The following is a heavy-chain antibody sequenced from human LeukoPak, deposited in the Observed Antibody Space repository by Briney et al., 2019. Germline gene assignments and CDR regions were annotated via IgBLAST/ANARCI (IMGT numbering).Heavy chain of an antibody. CDR2: THYDGSIK. CDR1: GLTFSNYG. Sequence: SGGSLRLSCAASGLTFSNYGVHWVRQAPGKGLEWVAFTHYDGSIKYYADSVKGRFTISRDNSKNTLYLQMSSLRVEDTAVYYCANEGGVAVTTGYYFDYWGQGTLVTVSS. D-gene: IGHD1/OR15-1a*01. CDR3: ANEGGVAVTTGYYFDY. V-gene: IGHV3-30*02. J-gene: IGHJ4*02.